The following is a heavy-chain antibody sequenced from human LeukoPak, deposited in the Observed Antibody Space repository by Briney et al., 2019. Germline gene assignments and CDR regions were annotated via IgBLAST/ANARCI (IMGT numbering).Heavy chain of an antibody. J-gene: IGHJ4*02. Sequence: PSETLSLTCTVSGGSINSYYWSWIRQPAGKGLEWIGRIYTSGSTNYNPSLKSRVTMSVDTSKNQFSLKLSSVTAADTAVYYCARSVDTAMVYGSPRWPRQQLGSDYWGQGTLVTVSS. CDR3: ARSVDTAMVYGSPRWPRQQLGSDY. D-gene: IGHD5-18*01. CDR2: IYTSGST. CDR1: GGSINSYY. V-gene: IGHV4-4*07.